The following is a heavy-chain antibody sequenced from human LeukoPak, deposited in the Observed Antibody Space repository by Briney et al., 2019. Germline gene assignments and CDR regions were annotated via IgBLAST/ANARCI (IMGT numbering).Heavy chain of an antibody. D-gene: IGHD2-15*01. CDR2: ISAYNGNT. CDR1: GYTFTSYG. J-gene: IGHJ6*02. CDR3: ATYCSGGSCYYYYYGMDV. Sequence: ASVKVSCKASGYTFTSYGISWVRQAPGQGLEWMGWISAYNGNTNYAQKPQGRVTMTTDTSTSTAYMELRSLRSDDTAVYYCATYCSGGSCYYYYYGMDVWGQGTTVTVSS. V-gene: IGHV1-18*01.